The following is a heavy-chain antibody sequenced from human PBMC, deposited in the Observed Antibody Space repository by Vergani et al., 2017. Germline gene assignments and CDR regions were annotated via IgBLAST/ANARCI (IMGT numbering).Heavy chain of an antibody. Sequence: EVQLLESGGGLVQPGGSLRLSCAVSGFTFSSYTMTWVRQAPGKGLEWVSAISGSGGSTYYADSVKGRFTISRDNSKNTLYLQMNSLRAEDTAIFYCAKSIRIVVQAAYFDYWGQGTLVTVSS. CDR1: GFTFSSYT. D-gene: IGHD2-2*01. CDR2: ISGSGGST. J-gene: IGHJ4*02. V-gene: IGHV3-23*01. CDR3: AKSIRIVVQAAYFDY.